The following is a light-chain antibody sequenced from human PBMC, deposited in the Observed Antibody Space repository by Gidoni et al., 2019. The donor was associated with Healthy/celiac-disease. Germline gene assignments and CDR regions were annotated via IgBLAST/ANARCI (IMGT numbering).Light chain of an antibody. CDR1: QRVSSD. V-gene: IGKV3-11*01. Sequence: DIVLTQSPATLSLSPGERATISCRASQRVSSDLAWYQQKPGQAPRLLIYDASNRATGIQARFSGSGSGTDFTLTISSLEPEDFAVYYCQQRSNWPPYTFGQGTKLEIK. CDR2: DAS. CDR3: QQRSNWPPYT. J-gene: IGKJ2*01.